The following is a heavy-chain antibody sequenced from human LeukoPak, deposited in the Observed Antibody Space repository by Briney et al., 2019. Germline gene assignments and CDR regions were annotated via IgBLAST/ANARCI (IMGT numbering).Heavy chain of an antibody. CDR3: ARVGGTNYYYYGMDV. D-gene: IGHD4-23*01. CDR1: GGSISSYY. J-gene: IGHJ6*02. CDR2: IYYSGST. V-gene: IGHV4-59*01. Sequence: PSETLSLTCTVSGGSISSYYWSWIRQPPGKGLEWIGYIYYSGSTNYNPSLKSRVTISVDTSKNQFSLKLSSVTAADTAVYYCARVGGTNYYYYGMDVWGQGTTVTVSS.